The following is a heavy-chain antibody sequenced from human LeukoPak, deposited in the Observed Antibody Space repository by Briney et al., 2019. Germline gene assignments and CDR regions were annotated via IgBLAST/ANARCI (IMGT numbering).Heavy chain of an antibody. CDR3: ARASIAAAAPYYFDY. V-gene: IGHV3-30-3*01. J-gene: IGHJ4*02. CDR1: GFTFSSYA. CDR2: ISYDGSNK. Sequence: PGGSLRLSCAASGFTFSSYAMHWVRQAPGKGLEWVAVISYDGSNKYYADSVKGRFTISRDNSENTLYLQMNSLRAEDTAVYYCARASIAAAAPYYFDYWGQGTLVTVSS. D-gene: IGHD6-13*01.